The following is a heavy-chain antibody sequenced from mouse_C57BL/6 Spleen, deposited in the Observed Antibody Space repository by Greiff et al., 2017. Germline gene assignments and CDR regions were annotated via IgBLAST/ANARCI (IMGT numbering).Heavy chain of an antibody. CDR2: NYPGSGST. J-gene: IGHJ3*01. Sequence: QVQLQQPGAELVKPGASVKMSCKASGYTFTSYWITWVKQRPGQGLEWIGDNYPGSGSTHYNEKFKSKATLTVNTSSSTAYMQLSSLTSEDSAVYYCARAGGSAGLGWVADWGQGTLVTVSA. D-gene: IGHD3-2*02. V-gene: IGHV1-55*01. CDR3: ARAGGSAGLGWVAD. CDR1: GYTFTSYW.